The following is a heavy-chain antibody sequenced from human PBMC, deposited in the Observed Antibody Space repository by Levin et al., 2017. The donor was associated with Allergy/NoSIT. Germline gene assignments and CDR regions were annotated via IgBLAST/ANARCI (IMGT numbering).Heavy chain of an antibody. Sequence: LSLTCAASGFTFSIYAMNWVRPAPGKGLEWVAFISYDGSNKNYPDSVKGRFTISRDNSKNTLYLQMNSLRPEDTAVYYCARGHYYGSGSDRSNWFDPWGQGTLVAVSS. D-gene: IGHD3-10*01. CDR1: GFTFSIYA. CDR3: ARGHYYGSGSDRSNWFDP. V-gene: IGHV3-30-3*01. J-gene: IGHJ5*02. CDR2: ISYDGSNK.